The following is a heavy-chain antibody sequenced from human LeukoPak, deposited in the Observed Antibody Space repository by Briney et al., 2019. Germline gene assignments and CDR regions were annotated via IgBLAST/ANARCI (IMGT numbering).Heavy chain of an antibody. CDR1: GGSVSSGSFY. CDR2: VYHTGGT. Sequence: SETLSLTCTVSGGSVSSGSFYWSWIRQPPGKGLEWIGDVYHTGGTKYNPSLKSRVTISLDTPKNQFSLRLSSVTAADTAVYYCARDSRHPYYYGLDVWGQGTTVTVSS. V-gene: IGHV4-61*01. CDR3: ARDSRHPYYYGLDV. J-gene: IGHJ6*02.